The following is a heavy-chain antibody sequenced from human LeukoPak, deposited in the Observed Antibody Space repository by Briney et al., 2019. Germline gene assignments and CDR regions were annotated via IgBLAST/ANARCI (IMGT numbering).Heavy chain of an antibody. CDR2: IWYDGSNK. J-gene: IGHJ4*02. CDR3: ARDYFDSSGPHGIEY. CDR1: GFTFSSYG. V-gene: IGHV3-33*01. D-gene: IGHD3-22*01. Sequence: GGSLRFSCAASGFTFSSYGMHWVRQAPGKGLEWVAVIWYDGSNKYYADSVKGRFTISRDNSKNTLYLQMNSMRAEDTAVYYCARDYFDSSGPHGIEYWGQGPLVTVSS.